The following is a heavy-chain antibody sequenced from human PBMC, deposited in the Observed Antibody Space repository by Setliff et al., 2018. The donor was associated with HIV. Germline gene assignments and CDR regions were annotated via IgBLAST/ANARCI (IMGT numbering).Heavy chain of an antibody. D-gene: IGHD3-22*01. V-gene: IGHV3-48*01. CDR2: ISSSSSTI. CDR1: GFTFSSYS. J-gene: IGHJ4*02. Sequence: GGSLRLSCAASGFTFSSYSMNWVRQAPGKGLEWVSYISSSSSTIYYAGSVKGRFTISRDNAKNSLYLQMNSLRAEDTAVYYCARDLVYYDSSGYPLDYWGQGTLVTVSS. CDR3: ARDLVYYDSSGYPLDY.